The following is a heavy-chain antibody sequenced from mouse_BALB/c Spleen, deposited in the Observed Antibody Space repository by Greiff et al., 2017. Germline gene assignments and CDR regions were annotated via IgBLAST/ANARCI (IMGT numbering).Heavy chain of an antibody. D-gene: IGHD2-4*01. J-gene: IGHJ2*01. Sequence: DVKLQESGGGLVQPGGSLKLSCAASGFTFSSYGMSWVRQTPDKRLELVATINSNGGSTYYPDSVKGRFTISRDNAKNTLYLQMSSLKSEDTAMYYCARDDYDYFDYWGQGTTLTVSS. CDR3: ARDDYDYFDY. CDR2: INSNGGST. CDR1: GFTFSSYG. V-gene: IGHV5-6-3*01.